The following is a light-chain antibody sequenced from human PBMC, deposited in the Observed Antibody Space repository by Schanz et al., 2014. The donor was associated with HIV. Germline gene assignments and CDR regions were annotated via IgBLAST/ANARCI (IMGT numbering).Light chain of an antibody. J-gene: IGLJ2*01. CDR3: ASYGGSNNLL. V-gene: IGLV2-8*01. CDR1: SSDIG. Sequence: QSVLTQPPSASGSPGQSVAISCTGASSDIGVFWYQQYPGNAPKLMIFALNRRTSGVPDRFSGAKSGNTAFLLISGLQDEDEADYYCASYGGSNNLLFGGGTKLTVL. CDR2: ALN.